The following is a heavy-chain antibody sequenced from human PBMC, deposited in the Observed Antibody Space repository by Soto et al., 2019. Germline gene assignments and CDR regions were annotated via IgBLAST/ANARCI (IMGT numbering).Heavy chain of an antibody. CDR1: GGSISSDF. D-gene: IGHD1-26*01. J-gene: IGHJ5*02. Sequence: QVQLQESGPGLVKPSETLSLTCTVSGGSISSDFWSWIRQPTGKGLEWIGYISISGNTDYSPSLMRRGDISADPSRTQFSLKLRAVNTAAAAVYFCERGLEDVHAGSVPRWMWLAPWGQGTLVTVSS. V-gene: IGHV4-59*01. CDR3: ERGLEDVHAGSVPRWMWLAP. CDR2: ISISGNT.